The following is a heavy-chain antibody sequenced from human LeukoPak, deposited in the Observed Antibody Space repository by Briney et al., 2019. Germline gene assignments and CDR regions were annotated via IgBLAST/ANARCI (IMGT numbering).Heavy chain of an antibody. CDR3: ARDRANYYRTYYYYGMDV. J-gene: IGHJ6*02. V-gene: IGHV4-31*03. D-gene: IGHD3-10*01. CDR1: GGSISSGGYY. Sequence: PSGTLSLTCTVSGGSISSGGYYWSWIRQHPGKGLEWIGYIYYGGSTYYNPSLKSRVTISVDTSKNQFSLKLSSVTAADTAVYYCARDRANYYRTYYYYGMDVWGQGTTVTVSS. CDR2: IYYGGST.